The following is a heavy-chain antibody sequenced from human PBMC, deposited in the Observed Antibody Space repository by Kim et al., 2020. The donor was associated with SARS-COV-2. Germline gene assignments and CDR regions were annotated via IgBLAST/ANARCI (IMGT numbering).Heavy chain of an antibody. D-gene: IGHD3-10*01. J-gene: IGHJ4*02. Sequence: GGSLRLSCAASGFTFGSHAMTWVRQPPGKGLQWVSAIAGGGGNTYYADSVKGRFTISRDNSKNTLYLQMNSLRAEDTAVYYCARIRVGVATMADYWGQGTLVTVSS. CDR3: ARIRVGVATMADY. V-gene: IGHV3-23*01. CDR2: IAGGGGNT. CDR1: GFTFGSHA.